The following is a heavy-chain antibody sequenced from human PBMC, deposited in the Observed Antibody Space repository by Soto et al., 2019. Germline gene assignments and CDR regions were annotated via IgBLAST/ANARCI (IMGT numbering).Heavy chain of an antibody. V-gene: IGHV3-48*03. CDR1: GFTFSSYE. D-gene: IGHD1-26*01. Sequence: PGGSLRLSCTASGFTFSSYEMTWVRQAPGKGLEWISYITSGGTTYYADSAKGRFTISRDNAKNSLCLHLNSLTAEDTAIYYCARVLYATWSSFDYWGQGTLVTVSS. J-gene: IGHJ4*02. CDR2: ITSGGTT. CDR3: ARVLYATWSSFDY.